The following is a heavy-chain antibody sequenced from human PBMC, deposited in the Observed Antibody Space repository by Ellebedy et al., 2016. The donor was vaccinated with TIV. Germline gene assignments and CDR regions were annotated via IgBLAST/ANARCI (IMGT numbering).Heavy chain of an antibody. V-gene: IGHV1-2*02. D-gene: IGHD4-17*01. CDR2: INPNSGGT. Sequence: AASVKVSCKASGYTFTSHGISWVRQAPGQGLEWMGWINPNSGGTNYAQKFQGRVTMTRDTSISTAYMELSRLRSDDTAVYYCARDREDGDLDYWGQGSLVTVSS. CDR1: GYTFTSHG. J-gene: IGHJ4*02. CDR3: ARDREDGDLDY.